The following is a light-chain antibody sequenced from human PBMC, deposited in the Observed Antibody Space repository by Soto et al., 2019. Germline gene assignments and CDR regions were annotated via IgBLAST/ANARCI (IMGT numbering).Light chain of an antibody. CDR3: QQSETYTLT. V-gene: IGKV1-5*01. CDR2: DAS. CDR1: QTISTW. Sequence: DIQMTQSPSTLSQSVGDRVTITCRASQTISTWLAWYQHKPGKAPNLLIYDASTLMSGVPSRFSGSGSGTEFTLTISSLQPGEFATYYCQQSETYTLTFGQGTRLDIK. J-gene: IGKJ5*01.